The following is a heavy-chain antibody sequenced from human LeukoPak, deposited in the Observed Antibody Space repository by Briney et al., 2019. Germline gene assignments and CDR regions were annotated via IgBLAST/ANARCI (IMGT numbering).Heavy chain of an antibody. D-gene: IGHD1-26*01. J-gene: IGHJ4*02. CDR1: GFTFSRFA. CDR3: AKDKGSGTYPPY. Sequence: PGGSLRLSCAASGFTFSRFAMSWVRQAPGKGLEWVSGISGSGGSTYYVDSVKGRFTISRDNSNNRLYLQMNSPRTDDTAVYYCAKDKGSGTYPPYWGQGTMVTVSS. CDR2: ISGSGGST. V-gene: IGHV3-23*01.